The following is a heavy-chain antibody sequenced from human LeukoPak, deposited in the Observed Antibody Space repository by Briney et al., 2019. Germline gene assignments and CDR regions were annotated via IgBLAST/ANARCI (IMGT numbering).Heavy chain of an antibody. Sequence: ASVKVSCKASGGTFSSYAISWVRQAPGQGLEWMGGIIPIFGTANYAQKFQGRVTITADESTSTAYMELSSLRSEDTAVYYCAKVAMYYYGSETYFFLDDWGQGILVTVSS. V-gene: IGHV1-69*13. J-gene: IGHJ4*02. CDR2: IIPIFGTA. D-gene: IGHD3-10*01. CDR1: GGTFSSYA. CDR3: AKVAMYYYGSETYFFLDD.